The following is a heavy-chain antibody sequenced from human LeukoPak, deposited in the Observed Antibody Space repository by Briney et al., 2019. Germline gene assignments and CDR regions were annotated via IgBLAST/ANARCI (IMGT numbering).Heavy chain of an antibody. CDR2: INSDVSST. J-gene: IGHJ4*03. CDR1: GFTFSISG. V-gene: IGHV3-74*01. Sequence: GGSLRLSCAASGFTFSISGMHWVRQAQGKGMVWVSLINSDVSSTWYADSVKGRFTISRDNAKNTVYLQVDSLRAEDTAVYYCLKDADYWGHGTRVTVSS. CDR3: LKDADY.